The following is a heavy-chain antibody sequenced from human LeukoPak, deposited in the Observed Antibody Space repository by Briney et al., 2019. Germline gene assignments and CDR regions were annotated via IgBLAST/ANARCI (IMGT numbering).Heavy chain of an antibody. CDR3: AKGGDRWGTARGLFDY. D-gene: IGHD2-21*01. CDR2: ISWNNGSI. Sequence: GGSLRLSCAASGFTFDDYGMHWVRQPPGKGLEWVSGISWNNGSIAYADSVKGRFTISRDNAKHSLYLQMNSLRAEDMALYFCAKGGDRWGTARGLFDYWGQGTLVTVSS. CDR1: GFTFDDYG. V-gene: IGHV3-9*03. J-gene: IGHJ4*02.